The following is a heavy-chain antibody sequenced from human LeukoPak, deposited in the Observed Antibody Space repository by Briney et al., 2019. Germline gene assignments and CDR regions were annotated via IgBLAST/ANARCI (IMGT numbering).Heavy chain of an antibody. CDR1: GFTFGSYD. CDR3: AREGSSGWIDY. V-gene: IGHV3-13*01. Sequence: GGSLRLSCAASGFTFGSYDMHWVRQATGKSLEWVSAIGTAGDTYYPGSVKGRFTISRENAKNSLYLQMNSLRAGDTAVYYCAREGSSGWIDYWGQGTLVTVSS. CDR2: IGTAGDT. D-gene: IGHD6-19*01. J-gene: IGHJ4*02.